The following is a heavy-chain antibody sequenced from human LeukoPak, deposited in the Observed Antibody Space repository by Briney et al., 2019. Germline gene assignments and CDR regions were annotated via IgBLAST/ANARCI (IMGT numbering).Heavy chain of an antibody. J-gene: IGHJ5*02. Sequence: PSETLSLTCTVSGGSISSGDYYWSWIRQPPGKGLEWIGYIYYSGSTYYNPSLKSRVTISVDTSKNQFSLKLSSVTAADTAVYYCARYSTATVTTQDWFDPWGQGTLVTVSS. CDR2: IYYSGST. CDR1: GGSISSGDYY. V-gene: IGHV4-30-4*08. CDR3: ARYSTATVTTQDWFDP. D-gene: IGHD4-11*01.